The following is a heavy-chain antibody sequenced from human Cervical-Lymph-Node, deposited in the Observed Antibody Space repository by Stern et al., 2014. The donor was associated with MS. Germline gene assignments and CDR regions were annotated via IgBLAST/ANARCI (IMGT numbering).Heavy chain of an antibody. CDR3: ATPVAAVTTYY. CDR2: ISYDGSTK. CDR1: GYTFSSYP. V-gene: IGHV3-30*01. J-gene: IGHJ4*02. Sequence: QVQLVESGGGVVQPGRSLRLSCAASGYTFSSYPMHWVRQAPGKGLEWVAVISYDGSTKNYAESVKGRFTISRDNSKNTVYLQMNSLRAEDTAVYYCATPVAAVTTYYWGQGTLVTVSS. D-gene: IGHD4-17*01.